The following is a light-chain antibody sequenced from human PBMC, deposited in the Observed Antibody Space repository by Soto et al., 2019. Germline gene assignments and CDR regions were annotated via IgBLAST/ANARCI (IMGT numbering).Light chain of an antibody. CDR1: SSDVGDYY. CDR3: SSYSSSTTHVV. J-gene: IGLJ2*01. CDR2: DVT. V-gene: IGLV2-14*03. Sequence: QSALTQPASVSGSPGRSVTISCTGTSSDVGDYYVSWYQHLPGRAPKLIIYDVTNRPSGISYRFSASKSGRTASLTISGLQAEDEADYYCSSYSSSTTHVVFGGGTKVTVL.